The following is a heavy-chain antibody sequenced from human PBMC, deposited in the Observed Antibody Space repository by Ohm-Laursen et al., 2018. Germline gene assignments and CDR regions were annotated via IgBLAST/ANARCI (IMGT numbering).Heavy chain of an antibody. D-gene: IGHD1-1*01. CDR3: ARHLKDPNTSTGYYYYGMDV. V-gene: IGHV4-34*01. CDR2: INHSGST. Sequence: SDTLSLTCAVYGGSFSGYYWSWIRQPPGKGLEWIGEINHSGSTNYNPSLKSRVTISVDTSKNQFSLKLSSVAAADTAVYYCARHLKDPNTSTGYYYYGMDVWGQGTTVTVSS. J-gene: IGHJ6*02. CDR1: GGSFSGYY.